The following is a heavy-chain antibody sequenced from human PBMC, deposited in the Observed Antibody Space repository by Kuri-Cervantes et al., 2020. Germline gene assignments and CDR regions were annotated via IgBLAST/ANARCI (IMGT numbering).Heavy chain of an antibody. CDR2: IKNDGSNT. V-gene: IGHV3-74*01. CDR3: AIEGRQGAVANTGAFDI. J-gene: IGHJ3*02. Sequence: GGSLRLSCAASGFTFSTFYIHWVRQAPGKGLVWVSVIKNDGSNTLYADSVKGRFTISRDSAKNMVFLQMNSLRAEDTAVYYCAIEGRQGAVANTGAFDIWGQGTMVTVSS. D-gene: IGHD6-19*01. CDR1: GFTFSTFY.